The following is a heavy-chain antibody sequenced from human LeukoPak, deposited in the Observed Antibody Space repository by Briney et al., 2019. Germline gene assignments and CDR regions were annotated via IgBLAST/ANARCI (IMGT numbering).Heavy chain of an antibody. J-gene: IGHJ4*02. CDR3: ARAGSTLLWFGELQYYFDY. D-gene: IGHD3-10*01. CDR2: IYYSGST. V-gene: IGHV4-59*01. CDR1: GGSISSYY. Sequence: SETLSLTCTVSGGSISSYYWSWIRQPPGKGLEWIGYIYYSGSTNYNPSLKSRVTISVDTSKNQFSLKLSSVTAADTAVYYCARAGSTLLWFGELQYYFDYWGQGTLVTVSS.